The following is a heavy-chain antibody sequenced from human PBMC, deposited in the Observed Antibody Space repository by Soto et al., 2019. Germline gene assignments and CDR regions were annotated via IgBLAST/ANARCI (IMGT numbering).Heavy chain of an antibody. V-gene: IGHV1-58*02. J-gene: IGHJ4*02. CDR2: IVVGSGNT. CDR1: GYTFTSYG. CDR3: AALAYCGGDCYSPFDY. D-gene: IGHD2-21*02. Sequence: ASVKASCMASGYTFTSYGISWVRQAPGQRLEWIGWIVVGSGNTNYAQKFQERVTITRDMSTSTAYRELSSLRSEDTAVYYCAALAYCGGDCYSPFDYWGQGTLVTVSS.